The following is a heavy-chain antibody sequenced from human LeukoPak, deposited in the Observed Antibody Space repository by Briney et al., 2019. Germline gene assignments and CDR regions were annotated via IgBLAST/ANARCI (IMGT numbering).Heavy chain of an antibody. CDR1: GFTFSSYS. V-gene: IGHV3-21*03. CDR3: ARDGVVATNWFDP. D-gene: IGHD2-15*01. Sequence: GGSLRLSCAASGFTFSSYSMNWVRQAPGKGLEWVSSISSSSSYIYYADSVKGRFTIPRDNAKNSLYLQMNSMRAEDTAVYYGARDGVVATNWFDPWGQGTLVTVSS. J-gene: IGHJ5*02. CDR2: ISSSSSYI.